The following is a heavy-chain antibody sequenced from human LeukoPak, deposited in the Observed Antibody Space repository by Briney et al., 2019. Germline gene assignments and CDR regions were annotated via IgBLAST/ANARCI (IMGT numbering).Heavy chain of an antibody. J-gene: IGHJ5*02. CDR3: AKDVQEYQLLYWFDP. D-gene: IGHD2-2*01. V-gene: IGHV3-30*18. Sequence: GGSLRLSCAASGFTFRSYGMHWVRQAPGKGLEWVAVISYDGSNKYYADSVKGRFTISRDNSKNTLYLQMDSLRAEDTAVYYCAKDVQEYQLLYWFDPWGQGTLVTVSS. CDR2: ISYDGSNK. CDR1: GFTFRSYG.